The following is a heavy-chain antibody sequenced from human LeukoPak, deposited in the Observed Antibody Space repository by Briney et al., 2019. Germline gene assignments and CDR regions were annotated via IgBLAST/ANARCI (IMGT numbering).Heavy chain of an antibody. Sequence: ASVKVSCKPSGYTFTGYYMHWVRQAPGQGLEWMVWMNPNGGGTNYAKKFQGRVTMTRDTSISTPYMELSRLRSDDTAVYYCARGTTLTTLPYYYYFSDFWGKGTTVTISS. CDR2: MNPNGGGT. D-gene: IGHD4-17*01. V-gene: IGHV1-2*02. J-gene: IGHJ6*03. CDR3: ARGTTLTTLPYYYYFSDF. CDR1: GYTFTGYY.